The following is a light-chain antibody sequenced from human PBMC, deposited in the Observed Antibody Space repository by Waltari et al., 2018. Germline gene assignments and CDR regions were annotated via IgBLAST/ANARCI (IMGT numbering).Light chain of an antibody. CDR2: VKSDGSH. J-gene: IGLJ3*02. V-gene: IGLV4-69*01. CDR1: SGHSSNV. Sequence: QLVLTQSPSASASLGASVKLTCTLSSGHSSNVVAWHQHQPEKGPRYLMKVKSDGSHTKGDGIPDRFSGSSSGAERYLTISSLQSDDEADYYCQTWGTGIWVFGGGTRLTVL. CDR3: QTWGTGIWV.